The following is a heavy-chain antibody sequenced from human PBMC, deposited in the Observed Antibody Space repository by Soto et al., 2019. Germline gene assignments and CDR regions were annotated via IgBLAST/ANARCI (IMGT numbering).Heavy chain of an antibody. CDR3: ARTMYSSSWHDY. CDR1: GYTFTGYY. D-gene: IGHD6-13*01. V-gene: IGHV1-2*02. CDR2: INPNSGGT. Sequence: QVQLVQSGAEVKKPGASVKVSCKASGYTFTGYYMHWVRQAPGQGLEWMGWINPNSGGTNYAQKIQGRVTMTRDTSISTAYMELSRLRSDDTAVYYCARTMYSSSWHDYWGQGTLVTVSS. J-gene: IGHJ4*02.